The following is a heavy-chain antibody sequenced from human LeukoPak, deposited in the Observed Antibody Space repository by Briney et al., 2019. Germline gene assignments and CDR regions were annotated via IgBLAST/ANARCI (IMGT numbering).Heavy chain of an antibody. D-gene: IGHD6-13*01. V-gene: IGHV4-30-2*01. CDR1: GGSISSGGYS. Sequence: SETLSLTCAVSGGSISSGGYSWSWIRQPPGKGLEWIGYIYHSGSTYYNPSLKSRVTISVDRSKNQFSLKLSSVTAADTAVYYGASMTIAAAGTIDYWGQGTLVTVSS. CDR2: IYHSGST. J-gene: IGHJ4*02. CDR3: ASMTIAAAGTIDY.